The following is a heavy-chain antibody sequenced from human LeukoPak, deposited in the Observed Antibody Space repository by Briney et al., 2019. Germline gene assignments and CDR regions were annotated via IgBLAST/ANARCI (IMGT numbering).Heavy chain of an antibody. V-gene: IGHV3-11*01. CDR1: GFTFSDYY. D-gene: IGHD4-17*01. CDR2: ISSSGSTR. CDR3: ARDISVTTPRDAFDI. Sequence: GGSLRLSCAASGFTFSDYYMSCIRQAPGKGLEWVSYISSSGSTRYYADSVKGRFTISRDNAKNSLYLQMNSPRAEDTAVYYCARDISVTTPRDAFDIWGQGTMVTVSS. J-gene: IGHJ3*02.